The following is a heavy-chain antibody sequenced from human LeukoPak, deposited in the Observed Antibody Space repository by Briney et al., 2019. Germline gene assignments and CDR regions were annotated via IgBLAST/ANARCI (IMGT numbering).Heavy chain of an antibody. CDR1: GFTFSSYG. CDR3: AKEDLWFGEPPWFDP. Sequence: GGSLRLSCAASGFTFSSYGMHWVRQAPGKGLEWVAVISYDGSNKYYADSVKGRFTISRDNSKNTLYLQMNSLRAEDTAVYYCAKEDLWFGEPPWFDPWGQGTLVTVSS. J-gene: IGHJ5*02. V-gene: IGHV3-30*18. D-gene: IGHD3-10*01. CDR2: ISYDGSNK.